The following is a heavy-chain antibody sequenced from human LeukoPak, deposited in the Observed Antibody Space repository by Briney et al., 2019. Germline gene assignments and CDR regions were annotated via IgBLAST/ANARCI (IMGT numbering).Heavy chain of an antibody. Sequence: GSLRLSCAASGFTFSNFNMNWVRQAPGKGLEWISYISGTSATIYYADSVKGRFTISRDNAKNSLNLQMNSLRVEDTAVYYCARDSSAGSSGFWGQGTLVTVSS. D-gene: IGHD6-25*01. J-gene: IGHJ4*02. CDR1: GFTFSNFN. CDR2: ISGTSATI. CDR3: ARDSSAGSSGF. V-gene: IGHV3-48*01.